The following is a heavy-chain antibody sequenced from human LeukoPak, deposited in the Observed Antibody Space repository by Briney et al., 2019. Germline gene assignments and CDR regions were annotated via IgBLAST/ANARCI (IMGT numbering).Heavy chain of an antibody. CDR2: ISYDGSNK. J-gene: IGHJ4*02. Sequence: PGGSLRLSCAASGFTFSSYAMHWVRQAPGKGLEWVAVISYDGSNKYYADSVKGRFTISRDNSKNTLYLQMNSLRAEDTAVYYCARDHGGYGGYWGQGTLVTVSS. CDR3: ARDHGGYGGY. D-gene: IGHD5-12*01. V-gene: IGHV3-30-3*01. CDR1: GFTFSSYA.